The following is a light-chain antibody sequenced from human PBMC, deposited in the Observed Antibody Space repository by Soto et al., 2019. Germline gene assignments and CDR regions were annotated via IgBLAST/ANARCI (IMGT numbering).Light chain of an antibody. CDR1: QSVSTY. CDR3: HERGTWPET. V-gene: IGKV3-11*01. J-gene: IGKJ1*01. Sequence: EIVLTQFPATLSLSPGERATLSCRASQSVSTYLAWYQQKPGQAPLHLIYGASNRATGIPARCSGSGSGTYFTLTIGSLEPEDSAVYYCHERGTWPETFGQGTKVESK. CDR2: GAS.